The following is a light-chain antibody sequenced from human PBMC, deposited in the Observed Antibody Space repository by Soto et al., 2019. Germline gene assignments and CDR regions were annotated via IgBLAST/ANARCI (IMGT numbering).Light chain of an antibody. CDR3: QTWGTGPWV. CDR1: SGHSSYA. Sequence: QLVLTQSPSASASRGASVKLTCTLSSGHSSYAIAWHQQQPEKGPRYLMKVNNDGSHSKGDGIPDRFSGSSSGAERYLTISSLQSEDEADYYCQTWGTGPWVFGGGTKLTVL. J-gene: IGLJ3*02. CDR2: VNNDGSH. V-gene: IGLV4-69*01.